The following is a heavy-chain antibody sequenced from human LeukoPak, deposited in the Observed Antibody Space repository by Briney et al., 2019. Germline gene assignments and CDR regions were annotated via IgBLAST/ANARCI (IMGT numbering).Heavy chain of an antibody. CDR3: AAGLSSPNWFDP. V-gene: IGHV3-21*01. CDR1: GFDFNNYD. Sequence: GGSLTLSCVASGFDFNNYDLHWVRQAPGKGLEWVSSISSSSSYIYYADSVKGRFTISRDNAKNSLYLQMNSLRAEDTAVYYCAAGLSSPNWFDPWGQGTLVTVSS. J-gene: IGHJ5*02. D-gene: IGHD6-6*01. CDR2: ISSSSSYI.